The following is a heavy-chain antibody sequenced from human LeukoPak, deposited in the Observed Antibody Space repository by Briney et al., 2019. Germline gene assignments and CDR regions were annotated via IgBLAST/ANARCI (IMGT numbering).Heavy chain of an antibody. J-gene: IGHJ6*02. CDR3: ASGRQQLAHYGMDV. Sequence: PSETLSLTCTVSGGSISSFYWSWIRQPPGKGLEWIGEINHSGSTNYNPSLKSRVTISVDTSKNQFSLKLSSVTAADTAVYYCASGRQQLAHYGMDVWGQGTTVTVSS. V-gene: IGHV4-34*01. D-gene: IGHD6-13*01. CDR2: INHSGST. CDR1: GGSISSFY.